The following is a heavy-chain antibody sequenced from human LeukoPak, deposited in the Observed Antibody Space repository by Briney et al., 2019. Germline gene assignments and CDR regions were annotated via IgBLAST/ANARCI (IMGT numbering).Heavy chain of an antibody. CDR1: GYSISSHYY. CDR3: AREIVATLYFDY. CDR2: MYHSGST. D-gene: IGHD5-12*01. Sequence: PSETLSLTCTVSGYSISSHYYWGWIRQSPGKGLEWIGSMYHSGSTYYNTSFKSRVTISVDTSKNQLSLKLNSVTAADTAVYYCAREIVATLYFDYWGQGALVTVSS. J-gene: IGHJ4*02. V-gene: IGHV4-38-2*02.